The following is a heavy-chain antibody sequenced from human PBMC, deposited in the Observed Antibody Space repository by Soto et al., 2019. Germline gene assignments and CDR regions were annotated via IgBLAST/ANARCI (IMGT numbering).Heavy chain of an antibody. J-gene: IGHJ4*02. CDR2: IYHSGST. CDR3: AAGVGLPRYY. CDR1: GGSISSGGYS. V-gene: IGHV4-30-2*01. Sequence: QLQLQESGSGLVKPSQTLSLTCAVSGGSISSGGYSWSWIRQPPGKGLEWIGYIYHSGSTYYNPSLKSRVTLSVDRSKTPFSLKLSSVTAAATAVYYCAAGVGLPRYYWGQGTLVTVSS. D-gene: IGHD5-12*01.